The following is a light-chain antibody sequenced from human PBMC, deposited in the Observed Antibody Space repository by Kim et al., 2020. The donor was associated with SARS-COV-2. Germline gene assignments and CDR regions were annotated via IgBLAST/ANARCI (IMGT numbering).Light chain of an antibody. V-gene: IGLV3-19*01. CDR2: GKY. CDR3: SSRDSSGDRVV. J-gene: IGLJ2*01. Sequence: AWGQTVRLTCHGDSLRNYYATWYQQRPGQAPTLVLYGKYDRPSGVPDRFSGSASGNTASLTITGAQAEDEGDYYCSSRDSSGDRVVFGGGTQLTVL. CDR1: SLRNYY.